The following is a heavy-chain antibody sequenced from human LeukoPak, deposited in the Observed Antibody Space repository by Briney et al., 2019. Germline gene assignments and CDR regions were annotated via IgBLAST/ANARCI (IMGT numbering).Heavy chain of an antibody. CDR1: GGSITSNTYF. J-gene: IGHJ4*02. V-gene: IGHV4-39*07. D-gene: IGHD5-12*01. Sequence: SETLSLTCIVSGGSITSNTYFWDWIRQTPGKGLEWIGSIYYSGSTYYNPSLKSRVTISLDTSKNQFSLKLSSVTAADTAVYYCARVGGYSGSAVIWGEGDLVTVS. CDR2: IYYSGST. CDR3: ARVGGYSGSAVI.